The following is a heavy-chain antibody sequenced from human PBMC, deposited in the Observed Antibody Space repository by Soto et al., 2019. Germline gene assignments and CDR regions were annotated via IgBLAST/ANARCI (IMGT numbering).Heavy chain of an antibody. D-gene: IGHD5-12*01. CDR1: GFTFSSYA. Sequence: HPGGSLRLSCAASGFTFSSYAMTWVRQAPGKGLEWVSAISGSGDSTFYADSVKGRFTISRDNSKNTLYLQMNSLRTEDTAVYYCAKRYSGYDWGIDYWGQGTLVTVSS. CDR3: AKRYSGYDWGIDY. V-gene: IGHV3-23*01. CDR2: ISGSGDST. J-gene: IGHJ4*02.